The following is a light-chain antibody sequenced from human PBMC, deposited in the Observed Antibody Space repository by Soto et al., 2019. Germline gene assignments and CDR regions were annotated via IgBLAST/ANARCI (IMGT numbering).Light chain of an antibody. CDR2: EVN. CDR1: ESDFATHNS. J-gene: IGLJ1*01. Sequence: QSALTQPPSVSGSPGQSVTISCTGSESDFATHNSVSWYQQAPGTAPKLIIFEVNNRPSGVPDRFSESKSGNTASLTISGLRPEDEADYYCSSYISSITSQVFGNGNKVTVL. V-gene: IGLV2-18*02. CDR3: SSYISSITSQV.